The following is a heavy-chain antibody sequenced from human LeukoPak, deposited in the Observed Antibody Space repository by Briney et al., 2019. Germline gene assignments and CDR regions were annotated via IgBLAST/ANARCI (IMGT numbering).Heavy chain of an antibody. Sequence: GAPVKVSCKASGYTFTGYYMHWVRQAPGQGLEWMGWINPNSGGTNYAQKFQGRVTMTRDTSISTAYMELSRLRSDDTAVYYCARGSSSSLSYYYYMDVWGKGTTVTVSS. CDR2: INPNSGGT. V-gene: IGHV1-2*02. CDR3: ARGSSSSLSYYYYMDV. J-gene: IGHJ6*03. CDR1: GYTFTGYY. D-gene: IGHD6-6*01.